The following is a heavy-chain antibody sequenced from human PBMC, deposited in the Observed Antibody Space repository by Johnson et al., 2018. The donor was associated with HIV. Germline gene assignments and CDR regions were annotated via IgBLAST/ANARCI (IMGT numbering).Heavy chain of an antibody. CDR1: GFTFTTYI. Sequence: QVQLVESGGGVVQPGRSLTLSCTPSGFTFTTYIMHWVRQAPGKGLEWVAVISYDGSNKYYADSVKGRFTISRDNAKNSLYLQMNSLRAEDTAVYYCARELRGGHTDAFDIWGQGTMVTVSS. CDR3: ARELRGGHTDAFDI. J-gene: IGHJ3*02. CDR2: ISYDGSNK. D-gene: IGHD5-18*01. V-gene: IGHV3-30-3*01.